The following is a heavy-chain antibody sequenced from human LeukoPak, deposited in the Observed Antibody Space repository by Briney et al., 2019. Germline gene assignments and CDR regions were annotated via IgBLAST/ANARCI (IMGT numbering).Heavy chain of an antibody. D-gene: IGHD3-10*01. CDR3: ARGGRGDYGSGSYYNYGMDV. CDR1: GFTFSSYA. V-gene: IGHV3-23*01. Sequence: GGSLRLSCAASGFTFSSYAMSWVRQAPGKGLEWVSAISGSGGSTYYADSVKGRFTISRDNAQNSLYLQMNGLRVEDTALYYCARGGRGDYGSGSYYNYGMDVWGQGTTVTVSS. J-gene: IGHJ6*02. CDR2: ISGSGGST.